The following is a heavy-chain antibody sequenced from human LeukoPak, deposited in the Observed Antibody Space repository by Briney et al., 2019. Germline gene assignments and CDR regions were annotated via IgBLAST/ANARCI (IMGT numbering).Heavy chain of an antibody. D-gene: IGHD2-15*01. V-gene: IGHV1-18*01. J-gene: IGHJ5*02. CDR3: ARDLLVTNWFDP. CDR2: ISAYNGNT. CDR1: GYTFTSYD. Sequence: EASVKVSCKASGYTFTSYDINWVRQAPGQGLEWMGWISAYNGNTKYAQKLQGRVTMTTDTSTSTAHMELRSLKSDDTAVYYCARDLLVTNWFDPWGQGTLVTVSS.